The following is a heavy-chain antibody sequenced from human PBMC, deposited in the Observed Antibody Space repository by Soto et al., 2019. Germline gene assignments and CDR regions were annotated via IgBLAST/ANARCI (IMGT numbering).Heavy chain of an antibody. Sequence: EVQLLESGGGLVQPGGSLRLSCVASGFTFSSFAMSWVRQAPGKGLEWVSAISVSGGGSSYYADSVKGRFTISRDNSMNTLYLQMNSLRAEDTALYYCAKWARYCSTTTCRKWGQRTLVTVSS. CDR2: ISVSGGGSS. CDR1: GFTFSSFA. J-gene: IGHJ1*01. CDR3: AKWARYCSTTTCRK. V-gene: IGHV3-23*01. D-gene: IGHD2-2*01.